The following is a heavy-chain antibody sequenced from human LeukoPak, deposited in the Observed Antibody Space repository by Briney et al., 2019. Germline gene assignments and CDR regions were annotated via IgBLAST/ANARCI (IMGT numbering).Heavy chain of an antibody. D-gene: IGHD6-13*01. CDR1: GYTFTSYA. V-gene: IGHV1-3*01. CDR2: INAGNGNT. J-gene: IGHJ4*02. CDR3: ARDSSSWYRGYFDY. Sequence: ASVKVSCKASGYTFTSYAMHWVRQAPGQRLEWMGWINAGNGNTKYSQKFQGRVTITRDTSASTAYMELSSLRSEDTAVYYCARDSSSWYRGYFDYWGQGTLVTVSS.